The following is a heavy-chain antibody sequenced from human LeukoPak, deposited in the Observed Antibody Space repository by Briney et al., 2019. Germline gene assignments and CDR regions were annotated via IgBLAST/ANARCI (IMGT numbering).Heavy chain of an antibody. CDR3: ASEYSGYDYHNWFDP. CDR2: INHSGST. V-gene: IGHV4-34*01. Sequence: SETLSLTCAVYGGSFSGYYWSWIRQPPGKGLEWIGEINHSGSTNYNPSLKSRVTISVDTSKNQFSLKLSSVTAADTAVYYCASEYSGYDYHNWFDPWGQGTLVTVSS. CDR1: GGSFSGYY. J-gene: IGHJ5*02. D-gene: IGHD5-12*01.